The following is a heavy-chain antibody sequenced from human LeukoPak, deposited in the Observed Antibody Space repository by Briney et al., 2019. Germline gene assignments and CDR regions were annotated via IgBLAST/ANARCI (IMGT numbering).Heavy chain of an antibody. CDR2: LSGSGGST. CDR1: GFTFSSYA. J-gene: IGHJ3*02. V-gene: IGHV3-23*01. CDR3: ARSAHDYGAKGAFDI. Sequence: PGGSLRLSCAASGFTFSSYAMNWVRQAPGKGLEWVSALSGSGGSTYYADSVKGRFTISRDNSKNTLYLQMNSLRAEDTAVYYCARSAHDYGAKGAFDIWGQGTMGTVS. D-gene: IGHD4-17*01.